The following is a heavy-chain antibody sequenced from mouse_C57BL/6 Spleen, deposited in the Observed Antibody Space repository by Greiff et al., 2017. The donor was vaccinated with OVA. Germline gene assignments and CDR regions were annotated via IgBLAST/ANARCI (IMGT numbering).Heavy chain of an antibody. D-gene: IGHD1-1*01. V-gene: IGHV5-6*02. Sequence: EVKLEESGGDLVKPGGSLKLSCAASGFTFSSYGLSWVRQTPDKRLEWVATIRSGGGYTYYPDSVKGRFTISRDNAKNTLYLQMSSLKSEVTALYSFARQPDYGSRGGYFDYWGQGTTLTVSS. CDR2: IRSGGGYT. J-gene: IGHJ2*01. CDR3: ARQPDYGSRGGYFDY. CDR1: GFTFSSYG.